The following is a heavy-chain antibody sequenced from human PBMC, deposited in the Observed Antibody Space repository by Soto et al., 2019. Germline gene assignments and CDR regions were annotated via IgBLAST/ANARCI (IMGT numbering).Heavy chain of an antibody. CDR1: GFTFSGSA. CDR3: TRQWLYYYYGMDV. Sequence: PGGSLRLSCAASGFTFSGSAMHWVRQASGKGREWVGRIRSKANSYATAYAASVKGRFTISRDDSKNTAYLQMNSLKTEDTAVYYCTRQWLYYYYGMDVWGQGTTVTVSS. D-gene: IGHD3-22*01. V-gene: IGHV3-73*01. CDR2: IRSKANSYAT. J-gene: IGHJ6*02.